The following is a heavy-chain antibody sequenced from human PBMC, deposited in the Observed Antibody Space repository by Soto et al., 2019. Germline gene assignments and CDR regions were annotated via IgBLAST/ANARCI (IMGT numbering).Heavy chain of an antibody. V-gene: IGHV1-69*06. CDR2: IIPIFGTA. CDR1: GGTFSSYA. Sequence: QVQLVQSGAEVKKPGSSVKGSCKASGGTFSSYAISWVRQAPGQVLECMGGIIPIFGTANYAQKPQGRVKITEDKSTSTAYMDLSSLRAEDTAVYYCARGGVVVPASYDYYGMDVWGQGTTVTVSS. J-gene: IGHJ6*01. CDR3: ARGGVVVPASYDYYGMDV. D-gene: IGHD2-2*01.